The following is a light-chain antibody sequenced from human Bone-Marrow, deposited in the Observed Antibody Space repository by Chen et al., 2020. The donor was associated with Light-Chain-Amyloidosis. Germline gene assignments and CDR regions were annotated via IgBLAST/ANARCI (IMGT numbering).Light chain of an antibody. V-gene: IGKV1-39*01. CDR2: TAS. CDR3: QQSYSTPT. CDR1: QSITKF. J-gene: IGKJ4*01. Sequence: IQMSQSPSSLSASVGDRVTITCRASQSITKFLNWYQQKPGKGPKLLIYTASSLQSGVPSRFSGGGSGTDFSLTISSVQPEDLATYYCQQSYSTPTFGGGTKLEIK.